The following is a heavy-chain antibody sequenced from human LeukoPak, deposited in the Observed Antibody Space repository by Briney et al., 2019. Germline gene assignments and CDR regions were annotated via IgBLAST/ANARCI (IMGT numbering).Heavy chain of an antibody. CDR2: MNPNSGNT. CDR3: ATTVVPGVTLYFDL. J-gene: IGHJ4*02. CDR1: GYTFTSYD. V-gene: IGHV1-8*01. D-gene: IGHD1-14*01. Sequence: ASVKVSCKASGYTFTSYDINWVRQATGQGLEWMGWMNPNSGNTGYAQNFKGRVTMTEDTSTDTAHMELSSLRSGDTAVYFCATTVVPGVTLYFDLWGLGTPVTVSS.